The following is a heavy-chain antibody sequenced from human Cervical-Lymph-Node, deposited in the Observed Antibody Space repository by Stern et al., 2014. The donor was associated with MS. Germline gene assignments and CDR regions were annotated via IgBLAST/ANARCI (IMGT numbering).Heavy chain of an antibody. Sequence: QLVQSGAEVKKPGASVKVSCKVSGYTLTEMSMHWGRQAPGKGLEWMGGYDPQHGETVYAQKIQGRVTMAEDRSTDTAYMELTSLRSDDTAVYYCATHRGRVTYYYGLDVWGQGTTVTVSS. V-gene: IGHV1-24*01. CDR1: GYTLTEMS. D-gene: IGHD2-21*02. CDR3: ATHRGRVTYYYGLDV. CDR2: YDPQHGET. J-gene: IGHJ6*02.